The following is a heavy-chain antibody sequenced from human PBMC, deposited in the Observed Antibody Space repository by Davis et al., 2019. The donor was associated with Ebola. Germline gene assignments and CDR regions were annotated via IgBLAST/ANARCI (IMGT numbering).Heavy chain of an antibody. CDR2: IYYSGST. V-gene: IGHV4-31*03. D-gene: IGHD3-3*01. Sequence: SETLSLTCTVSGGSISSGGYYWSWIRQHPGKGLEWIGYIYYSGSTYYNPSLKSRVTISVDTSKNQFSLKLSSVTAADTAVYYCARVRGVTIFGVDDWFDPWGQGTLVTVSS. J-gene: IGHJ5*02. CDR3: ARVRGVTIFGVDDWFDP. CDR1: GGSISSGGYY.